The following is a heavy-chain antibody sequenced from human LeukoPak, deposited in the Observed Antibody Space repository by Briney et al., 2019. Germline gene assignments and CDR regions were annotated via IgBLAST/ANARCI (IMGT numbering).Heavy chain of an antibody. J-gene: IGHJ4*02. V-gene: IGHV1-69*05. Sequence: SVKVSCKASGYTFTNYGISWVRQAPGQGLEWMGRIIPIFGTANYAQKFQGRVTITTDESTSTAYMELSSLRSEDTVVYYCARGGKWSTYYYDSSGYDGAFDYWGQGTLVTVSS. D-gene: IGHD3-22*01. CDR2: IIPIFGTA. CDR1: GYTFTNYG. CDR3: ARGGKWSTYYYDSSGYDGAFDY.